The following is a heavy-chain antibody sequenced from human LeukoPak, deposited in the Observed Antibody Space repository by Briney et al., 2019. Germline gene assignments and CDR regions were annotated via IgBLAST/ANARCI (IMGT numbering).Heavy chain of an antibody. CDR2: ISSSSSYI. CDR3: ARVPMVRGANQDGY. Sequence: GGSLRLSCAASGFTFSTYSMNWVRQAPGKGLEWVSSISSSSSYIYYADSVKGRFTISRDNAKNSLYLQMNSLTAEDTAVYYCARVPMVRGANQDGYWGQGTLVTVSS. D-gene: IGHD3-10*01. V-gene: IGHV3-21*01. CDR1: GFTFSTYS. J-gene: IGHJ4*02.